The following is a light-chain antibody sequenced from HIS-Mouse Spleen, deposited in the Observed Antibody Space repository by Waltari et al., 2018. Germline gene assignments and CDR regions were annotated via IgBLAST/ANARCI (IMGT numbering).Light chain of an antibody. V-gene: IGLV3-27*01. J-gene: IGLJ2*01. CDR3: YAAADNSGV. Sequence: YELTQPSAVSVSPGQTARITCSGDVLAKKYARWFQQKAGQALARVIYKDSERPAGTPERFSGSSSGTSVTLTISGAQVEDEADYYCYAAADNSGVFGGGTKLTVL. CDR2: KDS. CDR1: VLAKKY.